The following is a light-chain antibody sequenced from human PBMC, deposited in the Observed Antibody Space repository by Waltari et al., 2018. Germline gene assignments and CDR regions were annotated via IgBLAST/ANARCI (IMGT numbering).Light chain of an antibody. Sequence: DIQMTQSPSSLSASVGDTITITCRASENVNNYLKWYQHKPGKAPKLLIYKASTLQSGVPSRFSGSGSGTDYTFTISSLQSEDVATSYCQHGYGTPLTFGGGTKVEIK. CDR2: KAS. CDR3: QHGYGTPLT. J-gene: IGKJ4*01. V-gene: IGKV1-39*01. CDR1: ENVNNY.